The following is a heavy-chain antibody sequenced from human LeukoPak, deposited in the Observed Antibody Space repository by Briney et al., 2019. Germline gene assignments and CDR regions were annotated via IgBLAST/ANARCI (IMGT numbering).Heavy chain of an antibody. J-gene: IGHJ3*02. V-gene: IGHV3-21*01. D-gene: IGHD6-19*01. Sequence: GGSLRLSCAASGFTFSSYSMNWVRQAPGKGLEWVSSISSSSSYIYYADSVKGRFTISRDNAKNSLYLQMNSLRAEDTAVYYCARGIAVAGTRDAVDIWGQGTMVTVSS. CDR1: GFTFSSYS. CDR3: ARGIAVAGTRDAVDI. CDR2: ISSSSSYI.